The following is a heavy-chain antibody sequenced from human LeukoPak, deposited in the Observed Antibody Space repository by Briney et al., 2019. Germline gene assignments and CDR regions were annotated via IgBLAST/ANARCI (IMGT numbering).Heavy chain of an antibody. V-gene: IGHV4-4*07. D-gene: IGHD6-19*01. J-gene: IGHJ4*02. CDR3: ARDRYSSGLDY. CDR2: IYTSGST. Sequence: PSETLSLTCTVSGGSISSYDWSWIRQPAGKGLEWIGRIYTSGSTNYNPSLKSRVTISVDKSKNQFSLKLSSVTAADTAVYYCARDRYSSGLDYWGQGTLVTVSS. CDR1: GGSISSYD.